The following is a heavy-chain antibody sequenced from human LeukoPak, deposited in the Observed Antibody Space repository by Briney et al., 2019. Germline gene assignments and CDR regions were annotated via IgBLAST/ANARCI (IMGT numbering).Heavy chain of an antibody. J-gene: IGHJ4*02. CDR3: ARPADGYSYGEDY. CDR1: GFTFSSYS. CDR2: ISSSSSYI. Sequence: GGSLRLSCAASGFTFSSYSMNWVRQAPGKGLEWVSSISSSSSYIYYADSVKGRFTISRDNAKNSLYLQMNSLRAEDTAVYCCARPADGYSYGEDYWGQGTLVTVSS. D-gene: IGHD5-18*01. V-gene: IGHV3-21*01.